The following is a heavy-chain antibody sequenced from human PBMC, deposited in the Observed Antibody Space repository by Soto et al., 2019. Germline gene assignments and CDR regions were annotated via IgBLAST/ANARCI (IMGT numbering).Heavy chain of an antibody. CDR1: GDGFSNYG. V-gene: IGHV1-18*01. Sequence: QVQLVQSGAEVKKPWASVRVSCKASGDGFSNYGFSWVRQSPGQGLEWMGWISAYEGQTNYTKKFQGRVTMTTDTSSSTAYMELRSLRSDDTAVYYCARVWYYDSSGYYAFDYWGLGTLVTVSS. J-gene: IGHJ4*02. D-gene: IGHD3-22*01. CDR2: ISAYEGQT. CDR3: ARVWYYDSSGYYAFDY.